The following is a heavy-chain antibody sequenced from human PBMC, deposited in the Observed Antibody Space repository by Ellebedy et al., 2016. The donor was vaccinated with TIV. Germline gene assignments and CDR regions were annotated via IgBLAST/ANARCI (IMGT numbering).Heavy chain of an antibody. CDR1: GHTLMELS. CDR2: FDPEHGRA. CDR3: AMIVDTAMRYYYYGMDV. J-gene: IGHJ6*02. D-gene: IGHD5-18*01. V-gene: IGHV1-24*01. Sequence: ASVKVSCKVSGHTLMELSMHWVRQAPGKGLEWVGGFDPEHGRAIYAQKFQGRVTMTEDTSTDTAYMELSRLRSDDTAVYYCAMIVDTAMRYYYYGMDVWGQGTTVTVSS.